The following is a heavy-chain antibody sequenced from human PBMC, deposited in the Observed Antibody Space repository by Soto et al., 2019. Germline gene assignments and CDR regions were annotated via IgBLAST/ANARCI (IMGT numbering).Heavy chain of an antibody. CDR2: IYYSGST. Sequence: SETLSLTCTVSGGSISSGGYYWSWIRQHPGKGLEWIGYIYYSGSTYYTPSLKSRVTISVDTSKNQFSLKLSSVTAADTAVYYCARYYDFWSGYYSGAHYYMDVWGKGTTVTVPS. D-gene: IGHD3-3*01. CDR1: GGSISSGGYY. CDR3: ARYYDFWSGYYSGAHYYMDV. V-gene: IGHV4-31*03. J-gene: IGHJ6*03.